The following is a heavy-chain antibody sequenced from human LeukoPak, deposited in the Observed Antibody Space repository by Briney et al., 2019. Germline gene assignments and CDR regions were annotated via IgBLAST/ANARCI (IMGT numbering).Heavy chain of an antibody. J-gene: IGHJ4*02. D-gene: IGHD1-26*01. CDR3: ARRGATYSYFDY. CDR1: GFTFSSYA. V-gene: IGHV4-34*01. Sequence: GSLRLSCAASGFTFSSYAMSWVRQAPGKGLEWIGEINHSGSTNYNPSLKSRVTISVDTSKNQFSLKLSSVTAADTAVYYCARRGATYSYFDYWGQGTLVTVSS. CDR2: INHSGST.